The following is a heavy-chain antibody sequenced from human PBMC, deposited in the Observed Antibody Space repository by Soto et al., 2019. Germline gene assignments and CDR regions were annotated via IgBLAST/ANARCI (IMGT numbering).Heavy chain of an antibody. CDR2: IWYDGSNK. CDR3: ARDQHGSSTSCYASRYYYGMDV. CDR1: GFTFSSYG. D-gene: IGHD2-2*01. Sequence: QVQLVESGGGVVQPGRSLRLSCAASGFTFSSYGMHWVRQAPGKGLEWVAVIWYDGSNKYYADSVKGRFTISRDNSKNTLYLQMNSLRAEDTAVYYCARDQHGSSTSCYASRYYYGMDVWGQGTTVTVSS. V-gene: IGHV3-33*01. J-gene: IGHJ6*02.